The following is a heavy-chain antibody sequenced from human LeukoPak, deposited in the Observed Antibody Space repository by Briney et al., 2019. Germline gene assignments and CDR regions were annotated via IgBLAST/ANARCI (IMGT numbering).Heavy chain of an antibody. Sequence: GGSLRLSCAASGFTFSSYAMSWVRQAPGKGLEWVSAISGSGGDTFYADSVKGRFTISRDNSKNTLYLQMNSLRAEDTALHYCAKQGVEPGAVRYFDHWGQGTLVTVSS. D-gene: IGHD2-2*01. CDR1: GFTFSSYA. J-gene: IGHJ4*02. V-gene: IGHV3-23*01. CDR3: AKQGVEPGAVRYFDH. CDR2: ISGSGGDT.